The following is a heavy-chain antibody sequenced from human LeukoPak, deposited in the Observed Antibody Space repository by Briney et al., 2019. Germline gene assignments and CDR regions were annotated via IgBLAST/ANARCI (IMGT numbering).Heavy chain of an antibody. V-gene: IGHV3-21*01. J-gene: IGHJ6*03. CDR1: GFTFSSYS. CDR2: ISSSSSYI. D-gene: IGHD6-19*01. CDR3: ARVGSSGWYGYYYYYYYMDV. Sequence: PGGSLRLSCAASGFTFSSYSMNWVRQAPGKGLEWVSSISSSSSYIYYADSVKGRFTISRDNAKNSLYLQTNSLRAEDTAVYYCARVGSSGWYGYYYYYYYMDVWGRGTTVTVSS.